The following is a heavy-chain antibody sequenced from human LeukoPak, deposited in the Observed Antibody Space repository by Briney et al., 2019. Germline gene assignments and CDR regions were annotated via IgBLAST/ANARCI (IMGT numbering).Heavy chain of an antibody. CDR2: IIPIFGTA. V-gene: IGHV1-69*13. CDR1: GGTFSSYA. Sequence: SVKVSCKASGGTFSSYAISWVRQAPGQGLEWMGGIIPIFGTANYAQKFQGRVTITADESTSTAYMELSSLRSEDTAVYYCARQGEYYDFWSGYKKHYYYYYMDVWDKGTTVTVSS. D-gene: IGHD3-3*01. CDR3: ARQGEYYDFWSGYKKHYYYYYMDV. J-gene: IGHJ6*03.